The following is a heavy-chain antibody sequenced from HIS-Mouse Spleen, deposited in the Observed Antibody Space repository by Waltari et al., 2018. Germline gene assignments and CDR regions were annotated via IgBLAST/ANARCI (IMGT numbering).Heavy chain of an antibody. CDR1: GGSISSSSYY. CDR3: AREIPYSSSWYDWYFDL. D-gene: IGHD6-13*01. J-gene: IGHJ2*01. CDR2: IYYSGGT. Sequence: QLQLQESGPGLVKPSETLSLTCTVSGGSISSSSYYWGWIRQPPGKGLEWIGSIYYSGGTYYNPSLKGRVTRSVDTSKSQFSLKLSSVTAADTAVYYCAREIPYSSSWYDWYFDLWGRGTLVTVSS. V-gene: IGHV4-39*07.